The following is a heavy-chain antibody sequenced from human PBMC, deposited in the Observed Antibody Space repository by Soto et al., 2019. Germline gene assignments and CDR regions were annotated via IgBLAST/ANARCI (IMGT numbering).Heavy chain of an antibody. D-gene: IGHD6-19*01. J-gene: IGHJ6*02. CDR2: ISHDGSNK. V-gene: IGHV3-30*18. CDR3: AKHLRAVAGYLHGMDV. CDR1: GFTFSSYG. Sequence: QVQLVESGGGVVQPGRSLRLSCAASGFTFSSYGMHWVRQAPGKGLEWVAVISHDGSNKYFADSVKGRFTNSRDNSQNTLDLQMNSLRAEDTAVYYCAKHLRAVAGYLHGMDVWGQGTTVTVSS.